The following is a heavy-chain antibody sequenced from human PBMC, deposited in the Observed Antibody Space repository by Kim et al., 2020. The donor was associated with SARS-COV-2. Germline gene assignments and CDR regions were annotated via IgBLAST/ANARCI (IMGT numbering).Heavy chain of an antibody. CDR2: INTNTGHT. D-gene: IGHD6-19*01. Sequence: ASVKVSCKASGYTFTSFDINWVRQAAGQGLEWMGWINTNTGHTGYAQKFQGRVSMTRNTSISTAYMELSGLRSDDTAVYFCARGRGQWLPPYWGQGT. J-gene: IGHJ4*02. CDR1: GYTFTSFD. V-gene: IGHV1-8*02. CDR3: ARGRGQWLPPY.